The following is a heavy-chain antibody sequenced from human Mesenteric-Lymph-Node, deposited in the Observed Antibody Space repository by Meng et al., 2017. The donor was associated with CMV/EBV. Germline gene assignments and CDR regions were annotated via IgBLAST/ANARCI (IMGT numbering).Heavy chain of an antibody. J-gene: IGHJ4*02. CDR3: ASRNYYASGSPDY. CDR1: GGSLSSSYW. CDR2: IYHSGST. V-gene: IGHV4-4*02. D-gene: IGHD3-10*01. Sequence: VSGGSLSSSYWWTWVRQAPGKGLEWIGEIYHSGSTNYNPSLKSRVTISVDKSKNHFSLNLSSVTAADTAVYYCASRNYYASGSPDYWGQGTLVTVSS.